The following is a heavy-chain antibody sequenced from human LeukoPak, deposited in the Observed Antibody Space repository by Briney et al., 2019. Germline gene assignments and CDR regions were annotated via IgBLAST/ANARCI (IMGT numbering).Heavy chain of an antibody. V-gene: IGHV1-18*01. CDR1: GYTFNRYA. J-gene: IGHJ4*02. CDR2: ISAYNGNT. CDR3: ARQTGYYGSGSHIDY. D-gene: IGHD3-10*01. Sequence: ASVKVSCKASGYTFNRYAMNWVRQAPGQGLEWMGWISAYNGNTNYAQKLQGRVTMTTDTSTSTAYMELRSLRSDDTAVYYCARQTGYYGSGSHIDYWGQGTLVTVSS.